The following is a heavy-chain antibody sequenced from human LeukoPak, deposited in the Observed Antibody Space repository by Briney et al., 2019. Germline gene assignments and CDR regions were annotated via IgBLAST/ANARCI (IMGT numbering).Heavy chain of an antibody. CDR3: ARVGTAMVSDAFDI. Sequence: ASVKVSCKASGFTFSSYAISWVRQAPGQGLEWMGGIIPIVGTANYAHKFQGRVTITTDESTSTAYMELSSLRSEDTAVYYCARVGTAMVSDAFDIWGQGTMVTVSS. CDR2: IIPIVGTA. CDR1: GFTFSSYA. J-gene: IGHJ3*02. V-gene: IGHV1-69*05. D-gene: IGHD5-18*01.